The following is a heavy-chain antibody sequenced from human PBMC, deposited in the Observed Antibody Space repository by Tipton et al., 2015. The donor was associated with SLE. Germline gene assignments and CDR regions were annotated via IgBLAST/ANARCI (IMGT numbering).Heavy chain of an antibody. J-gene: IGHJ4*02. V-gene: IGHV4-39*07. CDR1: GGSISSSSYY. D-gene: IGHD1-26*01. CDR3: ARSWSGRREFDY. CDR2: IYRTGTT. Sequence: TLSLTCTVSGGSISSSSYYWAWIRQPPGKGLQWIACIYRTGTTYVNPSLKSRVSMSMDTSNNRFSLTMTPLTVADTAVYYCARSWSGRREFDYWGPGTLVTVSS.